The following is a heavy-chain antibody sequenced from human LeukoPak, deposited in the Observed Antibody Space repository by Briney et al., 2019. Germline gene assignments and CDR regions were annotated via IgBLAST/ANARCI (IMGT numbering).Heavy chain of an antibody. CDR2: IIPIFGTA. V-gene: IGHV1-69*13. J-gene: IGHJ4*02. CDR1: GGTFSSYA. Sequence: ASVKVSCKASGGTFSSYAISWVRQAPGQGLEWMGGIIPIFGTANYAQKFQGRVTITADESTSTAYMELSSLRSEDTAVYYCARYQFLEWLLYFDYWGQGTLVAVSS. CDR3: ARYQFLEWLLYFDY. D-gene: IGHD3-3*01.